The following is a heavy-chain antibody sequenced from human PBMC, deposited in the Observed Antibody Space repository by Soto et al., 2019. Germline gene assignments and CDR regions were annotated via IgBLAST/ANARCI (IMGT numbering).Heavy chain of an antibody. CDR3: ARGVDTAMAPFDY. CDR2: IYYSGST. Sequence: SETLSLTCTVSGGSISSGGYYWSWIRQHPGKGLEWIGYIYYSGSTYYNPSLKSRVTISVDTSKNQFSLKLSSVTAEDTAVYYCARGVDTAMAPFDYWGQGTLVTXSS. D-gene: IGHD5-18*01. CDR1: GGSISSGGYY. J-gene: IGHJ4*02. V-gene: IGHV4-31*03.